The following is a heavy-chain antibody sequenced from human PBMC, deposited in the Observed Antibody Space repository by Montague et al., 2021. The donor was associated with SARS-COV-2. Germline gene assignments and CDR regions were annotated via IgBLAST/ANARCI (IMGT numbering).Heavy chain of an antibody. J-gene: IGHJ5*02. CDR1: GGSISSSSYY. V-gene: IGHV4-39*01. D-gene: IGHD2-2*01. CDR2: IYYSGST. CDR3: ARLKAPYCSSTSCYPASWLDP. Sequence: SETLSLTCTVSGGSISSSSYYWGWIRQPPGKGLEWIGSIYYSGSTYYNPSLKSRVTISVDTSKNQFSLKLSSVTAADTAVYYCARLKAPYCSSTSCYPASWLDPWGQGTLVTVSS.